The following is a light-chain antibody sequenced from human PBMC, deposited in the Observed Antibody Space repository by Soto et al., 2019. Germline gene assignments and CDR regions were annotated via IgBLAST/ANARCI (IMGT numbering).Light chain of an antibody. CDR3: QQSYSTPPLT. V-gene: IGKV1-39*01. CDR2: VAS. J-gene: IGKJ4*01. CDR1: QNINNY. Sequence: DIQMPQSTSALSASVGDRVTITCRASQNINNYLNWYQQKPGKAPKLLIYVASTLQSGVPSRFSGSGSGTDFTLTISSLQPEDFATYYCQQSYSTPPLTFGGGNKVQIK.